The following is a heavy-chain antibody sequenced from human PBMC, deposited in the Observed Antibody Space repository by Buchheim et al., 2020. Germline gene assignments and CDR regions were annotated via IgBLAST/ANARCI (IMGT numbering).Heavy chain of an antibody. CDR2: INHSGGT. V-gene: IGHV4-34*01. J-gene: IGHJ4*02. CDR1: GGSFSDYY. CDR3: ARGSEGATPDLDY. D-gene: IGHD1-26*01. Sequence: QVQLQQWGAGLLKLSETLSLTCAVYGGSFSDYYWSWIRQPPGKGLEWIGEINHSGGTNYNPSLKSRVTISVDTSKNQFSLKLSSVTAADTAVYYCARGSEGATPDLDYWGQGTL.